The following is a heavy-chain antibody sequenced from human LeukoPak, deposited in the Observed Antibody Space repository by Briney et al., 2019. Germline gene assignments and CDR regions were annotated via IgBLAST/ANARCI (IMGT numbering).Heavy chain of an antibody. Sequence: PGGSLRLSCAASGFTFSSYWMHWVRQAPGKGLVWVSRINSDGSTTSYADSVKGRFTISRDNARNSLFLQMNSLRAEDTAVYYCARDRYSSSWYLIAYWGQGTLVTVSS. D-gene: IGHD6-13*01. J-gene: IGHJ4*02. CDR2: INSDGSTT. CDR3: ARDRYSSSWYLIAY. CDR1: GFTFSSYW. V-gene: IGHV3-74*01.